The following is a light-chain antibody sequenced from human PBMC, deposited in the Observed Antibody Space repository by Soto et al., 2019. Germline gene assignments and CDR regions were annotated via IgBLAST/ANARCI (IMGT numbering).Light chain of an antibody. CDR2: GSS. V-gene: IGKV3-20*01. CDR3: QHYGSSPTWT. Sequence: EIVLTQSPGTLSLSPGERSTLSFRASQSVSSSYLAWYQQRPGQAPRLLIYGSSSRASGIPDRFSGSGSGTGFTLTITRLEPEDFAEYYCQHYGSSPTWTFGQGTKVDIK. CDR1: QSVSSSY. J-gene: IGKJ1*01.